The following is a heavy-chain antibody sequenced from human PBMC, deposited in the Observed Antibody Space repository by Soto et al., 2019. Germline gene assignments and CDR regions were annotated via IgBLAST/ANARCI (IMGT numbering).Heavy chain of an antibody. V-gene: IGHV3-23*01. CDR3: AKDRGGSYYHFDY. D-gene: IGHD1-26*01. CDR1: GFTFSSYA. CDR2: ISDSGGST. Sequence: EVQLLESGGGLVQPGGSLRLSCAASGFTFSSYAMSWVRQAPGKGLEWVSAISDSGGSTYYADSVKGRFTISRDNSKSTLYLQVNSPRAEDTAVYYCAKDRGGSYYHFDYWVHGTLVTVST. J-gene: IGHJ4*01.